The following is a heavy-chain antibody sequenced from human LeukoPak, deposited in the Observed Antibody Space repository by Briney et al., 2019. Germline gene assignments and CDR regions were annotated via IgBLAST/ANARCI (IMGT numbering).Heavy chain of an antibody. V-gene: IGHV4-61*02. CDR3: ARDQAYGNYVDY. J-gene: IGHJ4*02. CDR1: GGSISSGSYY. CDR2: IYTSGST. Sequence: SETLSHTCTVSGGSISSGSYYWSWIRQPAGKGLEWIGRIYTSGSTNYNPSLKSRVTISVDTSKNQFSLKLGSVTAADTAVYYCARDQAYGNYVDYWGPGTLVTVSS. D-gene: IGHD4-17*01.